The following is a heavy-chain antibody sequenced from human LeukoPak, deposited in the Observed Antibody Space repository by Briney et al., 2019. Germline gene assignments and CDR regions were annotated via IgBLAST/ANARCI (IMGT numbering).Heavy chain of an antibody. CDR2: IRYDGSSK. CDR1: GFTFSSHG. J-gene: IGHJ4*02. D-gene: IGHD1-26*01. V-gene: IGHV3-30*02. CDR3: AKDMGGLLAKHYLDY. Sequence: GGSLRLSCAASGFTFSSHGIHWVRQAPGKGLAWVAFIRYDGSSKYNADSVKGRFTISRDNSKNTVYLQMSSLRAEDTAVYYCAKDMGGLLAKHYLDYWGQGTLITVSS.